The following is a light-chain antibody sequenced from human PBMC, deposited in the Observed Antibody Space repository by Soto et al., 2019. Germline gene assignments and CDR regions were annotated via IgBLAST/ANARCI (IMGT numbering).Light chain of an antibody. CDR1: QSLLHSNGYNF. Sequence: DIVMTQSPLSLPVTPGEPASISCKSSQSLLHSNGYNFLDWYLQKPGQSPQLLIYLGSNRASGVPDRFSGSGSGTDFTLKISRVEADDVGVYYCMQALETPPTFGQGTKVDIK. V-gene: IGKV2-28*01. CDR3: MQALETPPT. CDR2: LGS. J-gene: IGKJ1*01.